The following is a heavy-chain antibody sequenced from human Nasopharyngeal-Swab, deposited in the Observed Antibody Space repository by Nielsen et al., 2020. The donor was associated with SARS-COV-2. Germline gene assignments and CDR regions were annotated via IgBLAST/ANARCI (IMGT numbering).Heavy chain of an antibody. Sequence: GGSLRLSCAASGFSFSTYWMHWVRHTPGKGLVWVSRLKTDGSDTMYADSVKGRFTISRDTAKNTMYLQMNSLREEDTALYYCARETSASGAYYFDFWGRGTRVTVSS. CDR3: ARETSASGAYYFDF. CDR2: LKTDGSDT. D-gene: IGHD3-16*01. V-gene: IGHV3-74*03. CDR1: GFSFSTYW. J-gene: IGHJ4*02.